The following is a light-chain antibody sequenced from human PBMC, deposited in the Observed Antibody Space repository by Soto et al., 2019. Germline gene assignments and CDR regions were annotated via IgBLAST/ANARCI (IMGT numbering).Light chain of an antibody. V-gene: IGKV3-20*01. CDR2: GAS. J-gene: IGKJ1*01. Sequence: EIVLTQSPGTLSLSPGERATLSCRASQSVSSSYLAWYQQKPGQAPRLLIYGASSRPARIPDRFSGSGSGTDFTLTISRLGPEDFAVYYCQQSNDWWTFGQGTKVDIK. CDR3: QQSNDWWT. CDR1: QSVSSSY.